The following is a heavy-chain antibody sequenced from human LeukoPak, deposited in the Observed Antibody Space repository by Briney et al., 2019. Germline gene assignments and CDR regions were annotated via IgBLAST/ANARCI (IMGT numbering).Heavy chain of an antibody. CDR1: GYTFTGYY. D-gene: IGHD5-12*01. CDR2: INPNSGGT. J-gene: IGHJ5*02. Sequence: ASVKVSCKASGYTFTGYYMHWVRQAPGQGLEWMGWINPNSGGTNYAQKLQGRVTMTTDTSASTAYMELSSLRSEDTAVYYCARYIVATSGFDPWGQGTLVTVSS. CDR3: ARYIVATSGFDP. V-gene: IGHV1-2*02.